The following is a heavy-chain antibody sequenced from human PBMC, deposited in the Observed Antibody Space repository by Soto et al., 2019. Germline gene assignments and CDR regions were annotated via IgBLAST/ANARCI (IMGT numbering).Heavy chain of an antibody. CDR2: ISSSGSTI. D-gene: IGHD3-9*01. CDR1: GFTFSDYY. V-gene: IGHV3-11*01. CDR3: ARGIVFWDLTGYYMSSYYFDY. J-gene: IGHJ4*02. Sequence: QVQLVESGGGLVKPGGSLRLSCAASGFTFSDYYMSWIRQAPGKGLEWVSYISSSGSTIYYADSVKGRFTISRDNAKNSLYRQMNSLRAEDTAVYYCARGIVFWDLTGYYMSSYYFDYWGQGTLVTVSS.